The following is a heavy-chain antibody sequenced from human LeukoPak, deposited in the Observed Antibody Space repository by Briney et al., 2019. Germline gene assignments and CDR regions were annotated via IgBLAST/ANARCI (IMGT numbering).Heavy chain of an antibody. D-gene: IGHD6-13*01. CDR2: ISYDGSSK. CDR1: GFTFSSYG. V-gene: IGHV3-30*18. Sequence: QPGRSLRLSCAASGFTFSSYGMHWVRQAPGKGLEWVAVISYDGSSKYYADSVKGRFTISRDNSKNTLYLQMNSLRAEDTAVYYCAKDIVKQLVLDYWGQGTLVTVSS. J-gene: IGHJ4*02. CDR3: AKDIVKQLVLDY.